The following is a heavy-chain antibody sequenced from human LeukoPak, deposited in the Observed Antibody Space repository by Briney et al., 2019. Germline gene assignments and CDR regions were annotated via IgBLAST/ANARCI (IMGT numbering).Heavy chain of an antibody. CDR2: ISSSGSTI. D-gene: IGHD6-19*01. J-gene: IGHJ3*02. CDR3: ASSSGWRPHDAFDI. Sequence: PGGSLRLSCAASGFTFSDYYMSWIRQAPGKGLEWVSYISSSGSTIYYADSVKGRCTISRDNAKNSLYLQMNSLRAEDTAVYYCASSSGWRPHDAFDIWGQGTMVTVSS. V-gene: IGHV3-11*01. CDR1: GFTFSDYY.